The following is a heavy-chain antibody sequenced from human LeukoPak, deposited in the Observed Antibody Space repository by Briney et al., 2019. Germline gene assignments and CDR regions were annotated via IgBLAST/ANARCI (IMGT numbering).Heavy chain of an antibody. Sequence: GGSLRLSCTASGFTFSSYAMSWVRQAPGKGLEWVSAISGSGGSTYYADSVKGRFTISRDNSKNTLYLQMNSLRAEDTAVYYCAKDYIRGIVVVPAAMFDYWGQGTLVTVSS. D-gene: IGHD2-2*01. CDR3: AKDYIRGIVVVPAAMFDY. V-gene: IGHV3-23*01. CDR1: GFTFSSYA. CDR2: ISGSGGST. J-gene: IGHJ4*02.